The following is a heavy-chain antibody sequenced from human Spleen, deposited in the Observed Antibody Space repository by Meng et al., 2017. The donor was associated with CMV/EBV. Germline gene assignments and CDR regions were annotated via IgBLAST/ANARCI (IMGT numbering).Heavy chain of an antibody. J-gene: IGHJ5*02. CDR2: IYYSGST. CDR3: ARVSYSSSWVDP. Sequence: TVSGGSISSGGYYWSWIRQHPGKGLEWIGHIYYSGSTYYNPSLKSRVTISVDTSKNQFSLKLSSVTAADTAVYYCARVSYSSSWVDPWGQGTLVTVSS. CDR1: GGSISSGGYY. D-gene: IGHD6-13*01. V-gene: IGHV4-31*02.